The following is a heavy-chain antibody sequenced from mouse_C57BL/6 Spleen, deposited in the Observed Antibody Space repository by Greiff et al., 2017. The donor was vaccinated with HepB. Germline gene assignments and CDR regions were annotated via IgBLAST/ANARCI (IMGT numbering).Heavy chain of an antibody. D-gene: IGHD1-1*01. CDR2: IRNKANNHAT. V-gene: IGHV6-6*01. CDR3: TRLGTTVGGYFDY. J-gene: IGHJ2*01. Sequence: EVKLVESGGGLVQPGGSMKLSCAASGFTFSDAWMDWVRQSPEKGLEWVAEIRNKANNHATYYAESVKGRFTISRDDSKSSVYLQMNSLRAEDTGIYYCTRLGTTVGGYFDYWGQGTTLTVSS. CDR1: GFTFSDAW.